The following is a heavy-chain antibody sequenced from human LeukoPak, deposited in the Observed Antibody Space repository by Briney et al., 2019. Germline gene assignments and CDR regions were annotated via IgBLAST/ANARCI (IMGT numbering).Heavy chain of an antibody. D-gene: IGHD5-18*01. CDR2: ISGSGGST. J-gene: IGHJ3*02. Sequence: PGGSLRLSCAASGFTFSSYAMSWVRQAPGKGLEWVSAISGSGGSTYYADSVKGRFTISRDNSKNTLYLQMNSLRAKDTAVYYCAKDPARGYSYGWNPGAFDIWGQGTMVTVSS. V-gene: IGHV3-23*01. CDR1: GFTFSSYA. CDR3: AKDPARGYSYGWNPGAFDI.